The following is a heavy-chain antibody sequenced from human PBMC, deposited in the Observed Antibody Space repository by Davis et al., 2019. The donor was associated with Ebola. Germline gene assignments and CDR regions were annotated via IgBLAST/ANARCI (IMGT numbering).Heavy chain of an antibody. CDR2: INPSGGST. Sequence: ASVKVSCKASGYTFTSYYMHWVRQAPGQGLEWMGIINPSGGSTSYAQKVQGRLTLTRDTSTTTLYMELSSLRSDDTAVYYCARGGVPVVGPADHWGQGTLVSVSS. CDR3: ARGGVPVVGPADH. CDR1: GYTFTSYY. V-gene: IGHV1-46*01. J-gene: IGHJ4*02. D-gene: IGHD2-15*01.